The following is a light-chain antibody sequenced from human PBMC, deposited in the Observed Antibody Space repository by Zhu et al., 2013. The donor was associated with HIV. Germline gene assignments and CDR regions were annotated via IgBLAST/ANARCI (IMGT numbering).Light chain of an antibody. Sequence: EIVLTQSPATLSLSPGERATLSCRASQSVDRYLAWYQQKPGQAPRLLIYDTSNRATGVPARFSGSGSGTDFTLTISSLEPEDFAIYFCQKRSNWPPITFGQGTRIDVK. CDR3: QKRSNWPPIT. V-gene: IGKV3-11*01. CDR2: DTS. J-gene: IGKJ5*01. CDR1: QSVDRY.